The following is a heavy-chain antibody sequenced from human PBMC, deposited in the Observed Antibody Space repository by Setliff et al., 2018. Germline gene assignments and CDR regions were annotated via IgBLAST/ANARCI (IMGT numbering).Heavy chain of an antibody. Sequence: ASVKVSCKASGYTFTNYGISWVRQAPGQGLEWMGWISASNGHTNSAQKLQGRVTMTTDTSTSTAYMELRSLRSDETAVYYCARDKGYDSSGYYFYYYYYMDVWGKGTTVTVSS. CDR2: ISASNGHT. CDR3: ARDKGYDSSGYYFYYYYYMDV. CDR1: GYTFTNYG. V-gene: IGHV1-18*01. D-gene: IGHD3-22*01. J-gene: IGHJ6*03.